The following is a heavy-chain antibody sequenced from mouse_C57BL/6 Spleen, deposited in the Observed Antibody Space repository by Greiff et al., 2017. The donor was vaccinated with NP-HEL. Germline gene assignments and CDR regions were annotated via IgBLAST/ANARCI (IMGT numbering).Heavy chain of an antibody. J-gene: IGHJ4*01. CDR1: GYTFTSYG. V-gene: IGHV1-81*01. CDR3: ARGEDYGSSYAMDY. D-gene: IGHD1-1*01. Sequence: LVESGAELARPGASVKLSCKASGYTFTSYGISWVKQRTGQGLEWIGEIYPRSGNTYYNEKFKGKATLTADKSSSTAYMELRSLTSEDSAVYFCARGEDYGSSYAMDYWGQGTSVTVSS. CDR2: IYPRSGNT.